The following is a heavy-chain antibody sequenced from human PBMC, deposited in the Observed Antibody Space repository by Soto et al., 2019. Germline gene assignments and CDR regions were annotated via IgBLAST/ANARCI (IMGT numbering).Heavy chain of an antibody. CDR3: ERWGRGTPDS. V-gene: IGHV1-69*01. CDR1: GGTFSSYA. Sequence: QVQLVQSGAEVKQPGSSVKVSCKASGGTFSSYAISWVRQAPGQGLEWMGGIIPIFVTANYAQKFQGRVTITADENKSTAYMELSSLRSEDTAVYFCERWGRGTPDSWGQGTLVTVSS. CDR2: IIPIFVTA. D-gene: IGHD1-1*01. J-gene: IGHJ4*02.